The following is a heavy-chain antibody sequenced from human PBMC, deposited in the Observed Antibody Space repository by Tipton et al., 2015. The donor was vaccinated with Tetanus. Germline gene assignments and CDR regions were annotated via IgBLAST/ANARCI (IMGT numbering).Heavy chain of an antibody. Sequence: CAASGFTFRSYSMNWVRQAPGKGLEWVSSISGSSDYIYYADSVKGRLTIPRDNAKNSLYLHIHSLRAEDTAIYYCARCDYGDRGGSLFFDYWGQGTLVTVPS. J-gene: IGHJ4*02. CDR3: ARCDYGDRGGSLFFDY. D-gene: IGHD4-17*01. CDR1: GFTFRSYS. V-gene: IGHV3-21*01. CDR2: ISGSSDYI.